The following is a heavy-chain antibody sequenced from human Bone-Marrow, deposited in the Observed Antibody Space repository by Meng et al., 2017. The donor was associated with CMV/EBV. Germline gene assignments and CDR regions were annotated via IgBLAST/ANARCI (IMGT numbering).Heavy chain of an antibody. J-gene: IGHJ3*02. CDR1: GGSISSYY. V-gene: IGHV4-59*01. CDR2: IYYSGST. Sequence: SETLSLTCTVSGGSISSYYWSWIRQPPGKGLEWIGYIYYSGSTNYNPSLKRRVTISVDTSKNQFPLKLSTVTGADTAVYYCARSRYGLDYAFDIWGQGTMVTVSS. D-gene: IGHD5-18*01. CDR3: ARSRYGLDYAFDI.